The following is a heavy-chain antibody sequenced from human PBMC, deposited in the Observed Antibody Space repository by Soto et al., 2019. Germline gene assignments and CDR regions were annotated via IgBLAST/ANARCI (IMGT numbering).Heavy chain of an antibody. CDR2: ISYDGSNK. Sequence: GGSLRLSCAASGFTFSSYGMHWVRQAPGKGLEWVAVISYDGSNKYYADSVKGRFTISRDNSKNTLYLQMNSLRAEDTAVYYCAKGGWPHDLYHVYFDYWGQGTLVTVSS. D-gene: IGHD2-2*02. V-gene: IGHV3-30*18. CDR3: AKGGWPHDLYHVYFDY. J-gene: IGHJ4*02. CDR1: GFTFSSYG.